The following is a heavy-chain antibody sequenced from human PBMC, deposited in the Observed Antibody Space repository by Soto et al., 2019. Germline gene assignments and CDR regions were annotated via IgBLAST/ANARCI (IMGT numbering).Heavy chain of an antibody. CDR1: GFTFSSYD. CDR2: IGTAGDP. CDR3: ARARTTSGYFDL. D-gene: IGHD2-2*01. Sequence: EVQLVESGGGLVQPGGSLRLSCAASGFTFSSYDMHWVRQATGKGLEWVSAIGTAGDPYYPGSVKGRFTISRENAKNSLYPQMNSLRAGDTAVYYCARARTTSGYFDLWGRGTLVTVSS. J-gene: IGHJ2*01. V-gene: IGHV3-13*05.